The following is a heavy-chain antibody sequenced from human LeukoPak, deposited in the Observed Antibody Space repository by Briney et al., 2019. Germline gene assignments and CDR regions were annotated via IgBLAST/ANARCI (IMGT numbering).Heavy chain of an antibody. D-gene: IGHD6-13*01. Sequence: GGSLRLSCAASGFTFSSYSMNWVRQAPGKGLEWVSSISSSSSYIYYADSVKGRFTISRDNAKNSLYLQMNSLRAEDTAVYYCARESYSSSWFENYYYYYYTDVWGKGTTVTVSS. J-gene: IGHJ6*03. V-gene: IGHV3-21*01. CDR2: ISSSSSYI. CDR3: ARESYSSSWFENYYYYYYTDV. CDR1: GFTFSSYS.